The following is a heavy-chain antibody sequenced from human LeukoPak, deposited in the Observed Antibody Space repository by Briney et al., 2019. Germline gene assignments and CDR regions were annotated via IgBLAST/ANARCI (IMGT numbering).Heavy chain of an antibody. D-gene: IGHD1-7*01. CDR2: IIPIFGTA. V-gene: IGHV1-69*05. J-gene: IGHJ4*02. CDR3: ASRITGTTGFDY. Sequence: EASVRVSCKASGYTFTGYYMHWVRQAPGQGLEWMGGIIPIFGTANYAQKFQGRVTITTDESTSTAYMELSSLRSEDTAVYYCASRITGTTGFDYWGQGTLVTVSS. CDR1: GYTFTGYY.